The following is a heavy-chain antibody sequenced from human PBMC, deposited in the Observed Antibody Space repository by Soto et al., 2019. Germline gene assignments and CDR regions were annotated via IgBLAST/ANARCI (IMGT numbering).Heavy chain of an antibody. CDR1: GYSFTSCW. CDR3: ARSAGMDI. V-gene: IGHV5-10-1*01. CDR2: IDPSNCYT. Sequence: EVQLVQSGAEVKKPGESLRISCKGSGYSFTSCWISWVSQLPGKGLEWMGRIDPSNCYTNYSPSFQGHVTISADKSISTAYLQWSSLKASDTAMYYWARSAGMDIWGQATTLTVSS. J-gene: IGHJ6*02.